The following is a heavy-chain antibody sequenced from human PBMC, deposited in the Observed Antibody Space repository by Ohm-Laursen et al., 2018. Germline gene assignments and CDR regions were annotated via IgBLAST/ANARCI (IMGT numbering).Heavy chain of an antibody. CDR1: GFTFSTYS. V-gene: IGHV3-21*01. Sequence: SLRLSCSASGFTFSTYSMNWVRQAPGRGLEWVSSITTSSTYIYYSDSVKGRFTISRDNAKNSLYLQMNSLRAEDTAVYYCASSGSYYASGYWGQGTLVTVSS. D-gene: IGHD3-22*01. CDR3: ASSGSYYASGY. J-gene: IGHJ4*02. CDR2: ITTSSTYI.